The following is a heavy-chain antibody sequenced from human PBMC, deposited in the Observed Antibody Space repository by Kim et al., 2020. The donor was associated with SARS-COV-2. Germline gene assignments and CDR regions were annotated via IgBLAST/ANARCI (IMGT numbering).Heavy chain of an antibody. CDR2: MSYDGTNK. J-gene: IGHJ4*01. CDR3: ARNYDTSAYGNYFDF. V-gene: IGHV3-30*04. Sequence: GGSLRLSCAASGFIFSDFALHWVRQAPGKGLEWVAFMSYDGTNKYYADSVKGRFTISSDKSKNTLYLQMDSLRTEDTAVYYCARNYDTSAYGNYFDFWG. D-gene: IGHD3-22*01. CDR1: GFIFSDFA.